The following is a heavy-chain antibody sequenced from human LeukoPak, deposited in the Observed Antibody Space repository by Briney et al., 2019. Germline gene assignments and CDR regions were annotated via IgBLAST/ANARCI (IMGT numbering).Heavy chain of an antibody. V-gene: IGHV3-30*04. CDR2: ISYDGSNK. D-gene: IGHD6-13*01. Sequence: GGSLRLSCAASGFTFSSYAMHWVRQAPGKGLEWVAVISYDGSNKYYADSVKGRFTISRDNSKNTLYLQMNSLRAEDTAVYYCVSSRFYYYYYMDVWGKGTTVTISS. CDR3: VSSRFYYYYYMDV. J-gene: IGHJ6*03. CDR1: GFTFSSYA.